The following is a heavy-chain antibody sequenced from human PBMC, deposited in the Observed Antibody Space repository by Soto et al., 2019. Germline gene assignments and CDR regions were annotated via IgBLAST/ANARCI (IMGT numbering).Heavy chain of an antibody. CDR1: GFTFSSYA. Sequence: EVQLLEYGGGLVQPGGSLRLSCAASGFTFSSYAMSWVRQAPGKGLEWVSALSGSGGSTYYADSVKGRFTISRDNSKNTLYLHMTSLRAEDTAVYYCAKDPAIPGAFDIWGQGTMVTVSS. V-gene: IGHV3-23*01. J-gene: IGHJ3*02. CDR2: LSGSGGST. CDR3: AKDPAIPGAFDI.